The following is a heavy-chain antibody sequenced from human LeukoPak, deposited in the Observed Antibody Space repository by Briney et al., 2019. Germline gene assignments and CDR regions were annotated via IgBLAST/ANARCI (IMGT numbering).Heavy chain of an antibody. CDR2: VYPGDSDT. D-gene: IGHD3-16*01. CDR1: GYTFITNW. Sequence: GESLKISCKGSGYTFITNWIGWVRQVPGEGLEWMGIVYPGDSDTRYSPSFQGQVTISADKSISTAYLQWSSLKASDTAMYYCARVWDMIEDYWGQGTLVTVSS. CDR3: ARVWDMIEDY. V-gene: IGHV5-51*01. J-gene: IGHJ4*02.